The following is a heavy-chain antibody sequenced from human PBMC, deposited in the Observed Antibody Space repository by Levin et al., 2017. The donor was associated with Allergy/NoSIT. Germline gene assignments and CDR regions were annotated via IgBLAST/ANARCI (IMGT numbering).Heavy chain of an antibody. D-gene: IGHD6-13*01. CDR3: AREKRGYPNY. CDR2: ISSSSSYI. V-gene: IGHV3-21*01. CDR1: GFTFSSYS. J-gene: IGHJ4*02. Sequence: PGESLKISCAASGFTFSSYSMNWVRQAPGKGLEWVSSISSSSSYIYYADSVKGRFTISRDNAKNSLYLQMNSLRADDTALYYCAREKRGYPNYWGQGTLVTVSS.